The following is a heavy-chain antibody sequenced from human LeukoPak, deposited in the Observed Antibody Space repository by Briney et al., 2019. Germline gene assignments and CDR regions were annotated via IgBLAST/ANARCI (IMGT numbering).Heavy chain of an antibody. CDR2: ISYDGSNK. CDR3: AKDLGVRYFDWLIPGSDY. Sequence: QPGRSLRLSCAASGFTFCSYGMHWVRQAPGKGLEWVAVISYDGSNKYYADSVKGRFTISRDNSKNTLYLQMNSLRAEDTAVYYCAKDLGVRYFDWLIPGSDYWGQGTLVTVSS. CDR1: GFTFCSYG. J-gene: IGHJ4*02. D-gene: IGHD3-9*01. V-gene: IGHV3-30*18.